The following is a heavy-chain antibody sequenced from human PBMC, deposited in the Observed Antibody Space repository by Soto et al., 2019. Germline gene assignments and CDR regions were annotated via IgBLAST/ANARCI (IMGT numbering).Heavy chain of an antibody. CDR2: ISGSGGST. D-gene: IGHD6-13*01. Sequence: PGGYLRLSCAASGFTFSSYAMSWVRQAPGKGLEWVSAISGSGGSTYYADSVKGRFTISRDNSKNTLYLQMNSLRAEDTAVYYCAKSGSSWYFGASQHWGPGILVTVSS. J-gene: IGHJ1*01. V-gene: IGHV3-23*01. CDR1: GFTFSSYA. CDR3: AKSGSSWYFGASQH.